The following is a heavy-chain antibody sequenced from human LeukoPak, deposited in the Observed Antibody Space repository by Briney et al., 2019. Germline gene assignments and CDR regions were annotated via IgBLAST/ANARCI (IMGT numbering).Heavy chain of an antibody. CDR3: ARGILGSWFFGALYYYYYMDV. J-gene: IGHJ6*03. D-gene: IGHD3-3*01. Sequence: GASVKVSCKASGYTFTSYDINWVRQATGQGLEWMGWMNPNSGNTGYAQKFQGRVTITRNTSISTAYMELSSLRSEDTAVYYCARGILGSWFFGALYYYYYMDVWGKGTTVSVSS. V-gene: IGHV1-8*01. CDR2: MNPNSGNT. CDR1: GYTFTSYD.